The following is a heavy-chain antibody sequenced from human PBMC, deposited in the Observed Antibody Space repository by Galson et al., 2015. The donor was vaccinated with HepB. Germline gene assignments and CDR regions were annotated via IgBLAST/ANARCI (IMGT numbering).Heavy chain of an antibody. J-gene: IGHJ4*02. V-gene: IGHV3-30*04. Sequence: SLRLSCAASGFTFSSYNMQWVRQAPGKGLEWVAVISYDGSNKYYADSVKGRFTISRDNSRNTLYPQMNSLRAEDTAVYYCARPRGITMIVVVPPGDYWGQGTLVTVSS. CDR3: ARPRGITMIVVVPPGDY. CDR1: GFTFSSYN. D-gene: IGHD3-22*01. CDR2: ISYDGSNK.